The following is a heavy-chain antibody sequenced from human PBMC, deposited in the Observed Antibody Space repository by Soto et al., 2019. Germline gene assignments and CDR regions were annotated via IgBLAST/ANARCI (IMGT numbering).Heavy chain of an antibody. V-gene: IGHV2-5*02. Sequence: QITLNESGPTVVKPTETLTLTCTFSGFSLTTSGVGVGWVRQSPGKAPEWLAFIYWDDDKRYSTSLKSSLTITQDTSKNQVVLRMANVDPADTATYYCAHRVLRAVFGLVTTTAIYFDFWGQGTPVVVSS. CDR2: IYWDDDK. D-gene: IGHD3-3*01. J-gene: IGHJ4*02. CDR3: AHRVLRAVFGLVTTTAIYFDF. CDR1: GFSLTTSGVG.